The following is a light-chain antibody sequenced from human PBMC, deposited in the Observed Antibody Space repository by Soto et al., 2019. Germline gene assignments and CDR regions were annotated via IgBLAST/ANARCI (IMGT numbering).Light chain of an antibody. CDR2: DAS. Sequence: DIQMTQSPSTLSASVGDRVSITCRASQSVGNSLAWYQQRPGKAPKLLIFDASTLESGVPSKFSGSGSDTEFTFTVSSLQPDDSATYYCQQYNSYSETFGQGTKVDIK. J-gene: IGKJ1*01. CDR1: QSVGNS. V-gene: IGKV1-5*01. CDR3: QQYNSYSET.